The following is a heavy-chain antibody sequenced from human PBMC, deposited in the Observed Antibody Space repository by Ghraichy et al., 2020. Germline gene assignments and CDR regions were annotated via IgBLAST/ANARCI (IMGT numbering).Heavy chain of an antibody. V-gene: IGHV4-38-2*02. J-gene: IGHJ5*02. Sequence: SETLSLTCTVSGYSISSGYYWGWIRQPPGKGLEWIGSIYHSGSTYYNPSLKSRVTISVDTSKNQFSLKLSSVTAADTAVYYCARVLGDIVVVVAEPFDWFDPWGQGTLVTVSS. CDR1: GYSISSGYY. CDR3: ARVLGDIVVVVAEPFDWFDP. D-gene: IGHD2-15*01. CDR2: IYHSGST.